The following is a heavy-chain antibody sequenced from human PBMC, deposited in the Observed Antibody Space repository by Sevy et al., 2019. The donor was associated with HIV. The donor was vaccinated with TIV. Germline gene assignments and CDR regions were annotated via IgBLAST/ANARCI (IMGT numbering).Heavy chain of an antibody. J-gene: IGHJ6*02. CDR3: ARESPYIAAAGKYYYYNGMDV. CDR1: GGSVSSYF. CDR2: IYYSGST. Sequence: SETLSLTCTVSGGSVSSYFWSWIRQPPGKGLEWIGYIYYSGSTDYNPPLKSRVTISLDTSKNQFSLKLSSVTAADTAVYCCARESPYIAAAGKYYYYNGMDVWGQGTTVTVSS. D-gene: IGHD6-13*01. V-gene: IGHV4-59*02.